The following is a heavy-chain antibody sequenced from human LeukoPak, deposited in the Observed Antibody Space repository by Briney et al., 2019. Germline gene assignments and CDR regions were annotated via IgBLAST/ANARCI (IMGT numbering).Heavy chain of an antibody. CDR2: ISYDGSNK. D-gene: IGHD6-13*01. CDR3: ARDPFLGSRWPNYYYGMDV. V-gene: IGHV3-30*04. Sequence: GGSLRLSCAASGFTFSSYAMHWVRQAPGKGLEWVAVISYDGSNKYYADSVKGRFTISRDNSKNTLYLQMNSLRAEDTAVYYCARDPFLGSRWPNYYYGMDVWSQGTTVTVSS. J-gene: IGHJ6*02. CDR1: GFTFSSYA.